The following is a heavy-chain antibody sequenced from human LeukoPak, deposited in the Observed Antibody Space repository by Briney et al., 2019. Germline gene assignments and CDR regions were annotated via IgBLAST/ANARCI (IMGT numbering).Heavy chain of an antibody. CDR1: GGSISSYY. V-gene: IGHV4-59*01. J-gene: IGHJ4*02. CDR3: ARTRGYSYGPLDY. D-gene: IGHD5-18*01. Sequence: SETLSLSCSVSGGSISSYYWSWIRQPPGKGLEWIGNTYSIGSTNYNPSLKSRVTISVDTSKNQFSLKLSSVTAADTAVYYCARTRGYSYGPLDYWGQGTLVTVSS. CDR2: TYSIGST.